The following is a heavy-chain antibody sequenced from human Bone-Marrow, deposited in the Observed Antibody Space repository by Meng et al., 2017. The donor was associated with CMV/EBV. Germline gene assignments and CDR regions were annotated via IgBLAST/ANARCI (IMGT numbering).Heavy chain of an antibody. J-gene: IGHJ3*02. CDR2: IYYSGST. Sequence: SETLSLTCTVSGGSISSYYWSWIRQPPGKGLEWIGYIYYSGSTNYNPSLKSRVTISADTSKNQYTLKLSSVTAADTAVYYCARAIVGNCSSTSCYIEAFVIGGQGTMVTVSS. CDR3: ARAIVGNCSSTSCYIEAFVI. D-gene: IGHD2-2*02. V-gene: IGHV4-59*01. CDR1: GGSISSYY.